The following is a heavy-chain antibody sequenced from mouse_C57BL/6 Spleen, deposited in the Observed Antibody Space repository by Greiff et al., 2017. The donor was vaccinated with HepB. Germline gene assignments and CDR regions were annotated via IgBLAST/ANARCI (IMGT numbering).Heavy chain of an antibody. CDR3: ARLRAYYYAMDY. V-gene: IGHV1-26*01. CDR2: INPNNGGT. J-gene: IGHJ4*01. D-gene: IGHD1-1*01. Sequence: SGPELVKPGASVKISCKASGYTFTDYYMNWVKQSHGKSLEWIGDINPNNGGTSYNQKFKGKATLTVDKSSSTAYMELRSLTSEDSAVYYCARLRAYYYAMDYWGQGTSVTVSS. CDR1: GYTFTDYY.